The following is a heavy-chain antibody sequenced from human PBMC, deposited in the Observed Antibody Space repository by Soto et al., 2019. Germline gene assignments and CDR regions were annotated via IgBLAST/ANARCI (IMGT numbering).Heavy chain of an antibody. D-gene: IGHD3-3*01. CDR2: ISAYNGNT. Sequence: ASVKVSCKASGYTFTSYGISWVRQAPGQGLEWMGWISAYNGNTNYAQKLQGRVTMTTDTSTSTAYMELRSLRSDDTAVYYCAREGSHYDFWSGYYTGREFDYWGQGTLVTVSS. CDR1: GYTFTSYG. CDR3: AREGSHYDFWSGYYTGREFDY. J-gene: IGHJ4*02. V-gene: IGHV1-18*04.